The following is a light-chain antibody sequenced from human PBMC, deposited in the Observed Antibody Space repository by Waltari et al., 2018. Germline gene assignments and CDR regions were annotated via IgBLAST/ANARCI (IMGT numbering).Light chain of an antibody. CDR3: ALYMGSGIWV. V-gene: IGLV8-61*01. J-gene: IGLJ3*02. CDR2: KAN. Sequence: QPVVTHEPSLSVSLGGTVPPTCALSSCSLFPTSYATWYQQTPGQAPRTLVYKANARSSGVPDRFSGSILGNTAALTITGAQADDESDYYCALYMGSGIWVFGGGTRLTVL. CDR1: SCSLFPTSY.